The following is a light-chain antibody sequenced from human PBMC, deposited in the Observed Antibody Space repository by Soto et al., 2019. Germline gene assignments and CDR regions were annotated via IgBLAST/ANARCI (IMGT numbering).Light chain of an antibody. V-gene: IGKV3-15*01. CDR1: QSAGTN. Sequence: EIVMTQSPATLTVSPGERATLSCRASQSAGTNLAWYQQKPGQAPRLLIHGAFTRATGIPARFSGSGSGTEFTLTISSLQSEDFAVYYCQQYNNWPPTFGQGTKVDIK. CDR2: GAF. CDR3: QQYNNWPPT. J-gene: IGKJ1*01.